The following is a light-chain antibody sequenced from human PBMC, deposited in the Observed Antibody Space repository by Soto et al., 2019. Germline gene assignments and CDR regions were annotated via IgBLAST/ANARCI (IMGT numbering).Light chain of an antibody. CDR1: QTISTL. V-gene: IGKV1-5*03. J-gene: IGKJ1*01. CDR3: LQYSTYPWT. Sequence: DIQMTQSPSTLSASVGDRVTITCRASQTISTLLAWYQQRPGKAPNLLIYKASSLESGVPSRFSGSGSGTEFTLTISSLQPDDFATYFCLQYSTYPWTFDKGTKVEVK. CDR2: KAS.